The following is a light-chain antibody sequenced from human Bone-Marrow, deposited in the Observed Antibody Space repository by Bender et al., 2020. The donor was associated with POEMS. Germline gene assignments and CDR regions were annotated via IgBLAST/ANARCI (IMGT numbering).Light chain of an antibody. CDR2: ADD. V-gene: IGLV1-44*01. CDR3: STWDDRLNAWL. CDR1: SIGMNP. J-gene: IGLJ3*02. Sequence: QSVLTQPPSASGTPGQRVTISCSVGSIGMNPINWYQQLPGTAPRLFIYADDRRPSGVPNRFSASKSGSSASLAISGLQSEDAADYYCSTWDDRLNAWLFGGGTKLTVL.